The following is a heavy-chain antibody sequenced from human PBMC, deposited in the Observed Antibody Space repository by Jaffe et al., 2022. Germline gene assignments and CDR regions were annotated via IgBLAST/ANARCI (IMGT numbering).Heavy chain of an antibody. D-gene: IGHD3-3*01. V-gene: IGHV4-61*01. CDR2: IYYSGST. CDR3: ARNDFWSGYFFDY. Sequence: QVQLQESGPGLVKPSETLSLTCTVSGGSVSSGSYYWSWIRQPPGKGLEWIGYIYYSGSTNYNPSLKSRVTISVDTSKNQFSLKLSSVTAADTAVYYCARNDFWSGYFFDYWGQGTLVTVSS. CDR1: GGSVSSGSYY. J-gene: IGHJ4*02.